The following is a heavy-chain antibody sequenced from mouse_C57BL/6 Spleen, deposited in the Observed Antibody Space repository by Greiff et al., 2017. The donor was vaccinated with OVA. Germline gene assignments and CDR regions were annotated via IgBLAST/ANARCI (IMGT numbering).Heavy chain of an antibody. CDR1: GYTFTDYE. CDR3: TRRPGTAQATLDY. J-gene: IGHJ2*01. Sequence: QVQLQQSGAELVRPGASVTLSCKASGYTFTDYEMHWVKQTPVHGLEWIGAIDPETGGTAYNQKFKGKAILTADKSSSTAYMELRSLTSENSAVYYCTRRPGTAQATLDYWGQGTTLTVSS. CDR2: IDPETGGT. V-gene: IGHV1-15*01. D-gene: IGHD3-2*02.